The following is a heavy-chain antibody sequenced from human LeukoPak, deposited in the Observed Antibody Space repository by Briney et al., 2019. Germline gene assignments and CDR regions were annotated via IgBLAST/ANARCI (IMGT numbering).Heavy chain of an antibody. CDR1: GYIFTSYW. CDR3: ARLGDDFWSGYYFDY. Sequence: GESLKISCKGSGYIFTSYWIGWVRQMPGKGLEWMGIIYPGDPDTRYSPSFQGQVTISADKSISTAYLQWSSLKASDTAMYYCARLGDDFWSGYYFDYWGQGTLVTVSS. CDR2: IYPGDPDT. V-gene: IGHV5-51*01. D-gene: IGHD3-3*01. J-gene: IGHJ4*02.